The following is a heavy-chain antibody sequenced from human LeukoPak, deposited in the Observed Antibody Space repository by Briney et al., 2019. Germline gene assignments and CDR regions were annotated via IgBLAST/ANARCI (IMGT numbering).Heavy chain of an antibody. Sequence: GGSLRLSCAASGFTFSSYAMSWVRQAPGKGLEWVSAMSNSGGRTNYADSVKGRFTISRDNSKNTLYLRMDSLRAEDTAVYYCAKDSRGSYYYYYMDVWGKGTTVTVSS. D-gene: IGHD6-25*01. J-gene: IGHJ6*03. CDR1: GFTFSSYA. CDR2: MSNSGGRT. CDR3: AKDSRGSYYYYYMDV. V-gene: IGHV3-23*01.